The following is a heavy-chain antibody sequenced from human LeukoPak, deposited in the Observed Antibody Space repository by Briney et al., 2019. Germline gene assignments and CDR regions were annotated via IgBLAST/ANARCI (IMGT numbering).Heavy chain of an antibody. V-gene: IGHV4-4*07. Sequence: PSETLSLTCTVSRGSISSDYWSWIRQPAGKGLEWIGLIYTSGTTNYNPSLKSRVTMSLDTSKNQFSLKLNSVTAADTAVYYCARVFHDWGQGTMVTVPS. CDR1: RGSISSDY. CDR3: ARVFHD. CDR2: IYTSGTT. J-gene: IGHJ3*01.